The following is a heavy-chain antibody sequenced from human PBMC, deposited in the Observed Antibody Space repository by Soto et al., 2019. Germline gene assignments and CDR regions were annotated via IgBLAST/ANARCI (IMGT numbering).Heavy chain of an antibody. D-gene: IGHD3-9*01. Sequence: PSDTLSLTCAVSGGSISRSNWWSWVRQPPGKGLEWIGEIYHSGSTNYNPSLKSRVTISVDKSKNQFSLKLSSLTAADTAVYYCARSITFDWLFFDNWGQGSLVTVSS. CDR2: IYHSGST. V-gene: IGHV4-4*02. CDR1: GGSISRSNW. J-gene: IGHJ4*02. CDR3: ARSITFDWLFFDN.